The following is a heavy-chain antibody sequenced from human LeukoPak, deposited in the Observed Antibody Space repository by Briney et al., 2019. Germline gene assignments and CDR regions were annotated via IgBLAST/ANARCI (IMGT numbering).Heavy chain of an antibody. CDR3: ARVAGGDWYYFDL. CDR2: INLYSGGT. CDR1: GYTFTAYY. Sequence: ASVNVSCKAFGYTFTAYYMHWVRQAPGQGLEWMGWINLYSGGTNYAQKFQGRVTMTRDTSISAAYMELDRLGSDDTAVYYCARVAGGDWYYFDLWGQGSLVTVSS. V-gene: IGHV1-2*02. J-gene: IGHJ4*02. D-gene: IGHD2-21*02.